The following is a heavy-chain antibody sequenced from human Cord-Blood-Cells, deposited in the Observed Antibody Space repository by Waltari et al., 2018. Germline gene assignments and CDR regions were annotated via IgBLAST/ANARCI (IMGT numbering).Heavy chain of an antibody. CDR1: GFPFSRFA. J-gene: IGHJ3*02. V-gene: IGHV3-30*04. D-gene: IGHD3-9*01. CDR3: ARGSRDWDDAFDI. Sequence: QVQLVESGGGVVQPGRSLRLSCAASGFPFSRFAMHWVRQAPGKGLEWVAVISYDGSNKYYADSVKGRFTISRDNSKNTLYLQMNSLRAEDTAVYYCARGSRDWDDAFDIWGQGTMVTDSS. CDR2: ISYDGSNK.